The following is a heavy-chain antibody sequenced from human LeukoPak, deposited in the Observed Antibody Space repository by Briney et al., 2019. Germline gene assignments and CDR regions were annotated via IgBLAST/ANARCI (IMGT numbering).Heavy chain of an antibody. CDR2: IWYDGSNK. CDR3: ARQAAAGTEGYHYYGMDV. CDR1: GFTFSSYG. D-gene: IGHD6-13*01. V-gene: IGHV3-33*01. Sequence: GGSLRLSCAASGFTFSSYGMHWVRQAPGKGLEWVAVIWYDGSNKYYADSVKGRFTISRDNSKNTLYLQMNSLRAEDTAVYYCARQAAAGTEGYHYYGMDVWGKGTTVTVSS. J-gene: IGHJ6*04.